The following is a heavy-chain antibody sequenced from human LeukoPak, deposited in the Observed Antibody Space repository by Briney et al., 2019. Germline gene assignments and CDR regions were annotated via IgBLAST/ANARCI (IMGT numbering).Heavy chain of an antibody. D-gene: IGHD5-18*01. CDR1: GFTFSIYN. Sequence: GGSLRLSCAASGFTFSIYNMNWVRQAPGKGLEWVSYISSSSYTIYYADFVKGRFTISRDNAKNSLYLQMNSLKTEDTAVYYCTTDRGSGYSYGSYFDYWGQGTLVTVSS. V-gene: IGHV3-48*01. CDR3: TTDRGSGYSYGSYFDY. CDR2: ISSSSYTI. J-gene: IGHJ4*02.